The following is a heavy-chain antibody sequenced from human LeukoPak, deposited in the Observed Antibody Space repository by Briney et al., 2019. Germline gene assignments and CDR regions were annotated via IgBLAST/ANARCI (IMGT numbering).Heavy chain of an antibody. CDR3: ASGYGHGLALGY. Sequence: GGSLRLSCAASGLTFFSYEMNWVRQAPGQGLEWVSHISGSGSKIYYADSVRGRFTISRDNAKNSLFLQMNSLRVEDTAVYFCASGYGHGLALGYWGEEPVLTVSS. CDR1: GLTFFSYE. D-gene: IGHD3-10*01. J-gene: IGHJ4*02. CDR2: ISGSGSKI. V-gene: IGHV3-48*03.